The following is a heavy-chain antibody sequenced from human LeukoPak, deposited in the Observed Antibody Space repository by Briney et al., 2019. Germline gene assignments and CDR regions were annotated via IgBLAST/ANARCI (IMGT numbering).Heavy chain of an antibody. V-gene: IGHV3-30*18. J-gene: IGHJ4*02. Sequence: PGGSLRLSCAASGFTFSSYGMHWVRQAPDKGLEWVAVISYDGSNKYYADSVKGRFTISRDNSKNTLYLQMNSLRAEDTAVYYCAKGVGVFDYWGQGTLVTVSS. CDR1: GFTFSSYG. D-gene: IGHD1-26*01. CDR3: AKGVGVFDY. CDR2: ISYDGSNK.